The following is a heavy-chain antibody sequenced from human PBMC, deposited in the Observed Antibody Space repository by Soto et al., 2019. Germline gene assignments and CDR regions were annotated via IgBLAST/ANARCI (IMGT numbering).Heavy chain of an antibody. CDR1: GFTFSSYW. V-gene: IGHV3-7*01. D-gene: IGHD2-2*01. J-gene: IGHJ4*02. CDR2: IKQDGSEK. Sequence: EVQLVESGGGLVQPGGSLRLPCAASGFTFSSYWMSWVRQAPGKGLEWVANIKQDGSEKYYVDSVKGRFTISRDNAKNSLYLQMNSLRAEDTAVYYCARDCSSTSCYFDYWGQGTLVTVSS. CDR3: ARDCSSTSCYFDY.